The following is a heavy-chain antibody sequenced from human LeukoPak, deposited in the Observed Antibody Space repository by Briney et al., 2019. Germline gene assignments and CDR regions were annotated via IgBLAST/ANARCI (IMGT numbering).Heavy chain of an antibody. J-gene: IGHJ3*02. D-gene: IGHD3-10*02. CDR2: IYYSGST. V-gene: IGHV4-59*01. Sequence: SETLSLTCTVSGGSISSYYWSWIRQPPGKGLEWIGYIYYSGSTNYNPPLKSRVTISVDTSKNQFSLKLSSVTAADTAVYYCAIAQYYYVPPGAFDIWGQGTMVTVSS. CDR1: GGSISSYY. CDR3: AIAQYYYVPPGAFDI.